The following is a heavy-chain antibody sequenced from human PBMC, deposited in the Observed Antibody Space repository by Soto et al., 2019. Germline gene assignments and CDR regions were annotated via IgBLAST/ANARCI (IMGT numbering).Heavy chain of an antibody. D-gene: IGHD3-10*01. J-gene: IGHJ4*02. CDR1: GYSITSYW. Sequence: PGESLKISNKGSGYSITSYWIGWVRQDPGQGLEWMGGIIPIYGTANYSQKFQGRDTITAATSASTAYMELSSLRSEDTAVYYCARVLSGDSVLLWFGELLESLDYWGQGTLVTVSS. CDR2: IIPIYGTA. CDR3: ARVLSGDSVLLWFGELLESLDY. V-gene: IGHV1-69*06.